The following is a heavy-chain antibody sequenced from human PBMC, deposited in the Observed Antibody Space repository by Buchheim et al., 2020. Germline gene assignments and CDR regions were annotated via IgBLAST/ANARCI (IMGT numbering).Heavy chain of an antibody. CDR3: ARDRCTTNYCYAAGFDY. Sequence: EVQLLESGGGLVQPGGSLRLSCAASGFTFSSYAMSWVRQAPGKGLEWVSHVKSDGSSTNYADSVKGRFTISRDNAKNTLYLQMNGLRADDTAVYYCARDRCTTNYCYAAGFDYWGQGIL. J-gene: IGHJ4*02. D-gene: IGHD2-2*01. CDR1: GFTFSSYA. V-gene: IGHV3-74*01. CDR2: VKSDGSST.